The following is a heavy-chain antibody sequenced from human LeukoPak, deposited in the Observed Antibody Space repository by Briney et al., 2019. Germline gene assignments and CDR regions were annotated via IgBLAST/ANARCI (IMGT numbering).Heavy chain of an antibody. CDR2: IYTSGRT. Sequence: SHTLSLTCTVSGGSITFGSYYWTWIRQPAGKGLEWIGRIYTSGRTFYNPSLKSRVTISMDTSMNQFSLRLNSVTAADTAVYYCARARVIPASFDDWGQGALVTVSS. D-gene: IGHD3-16*02. CDR3: ARARVIPASFDD. J-gene: IGHJ4*02. CDR1: GGSITFGSYY. V-gene: IGHV4-61*02.